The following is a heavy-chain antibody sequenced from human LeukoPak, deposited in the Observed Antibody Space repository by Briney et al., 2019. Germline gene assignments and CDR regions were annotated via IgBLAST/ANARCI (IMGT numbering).Heavy chain of an antibody. Sequence: PGGSLRLSCAASGFTFSSYGMHWVRQAPGKGLEWVSVIRYDGSNKYYADSVKGRFTISRDNSKNTLYLQMNSLRAEDTAVYYCEKPYSSGPNNWFDPSGQGSLVTVSS. J-gene: IGHJ5*02. D-gene: IGHD6-19*01. CDR2: IRYDGSNK. V-gene: IGHV3-30*02. CDR1: GFTFSSYG. CDR3: EKPYSSGPNNWFDP.